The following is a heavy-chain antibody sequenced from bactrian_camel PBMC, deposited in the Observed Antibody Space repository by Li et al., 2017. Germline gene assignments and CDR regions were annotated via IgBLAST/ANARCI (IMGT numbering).Heavy chain of an antibody. J-gene: IGHJ4*01. D-gene: IGHD5*01. V-gene: IGHV3S55*01. Sequence: HVQLVESGGGSVRAGGSLTLSCAAPTYDRYCIGWFRQAPGEEREGVVAVYIGGGTYLADSVKGRFTISRDNAENMVHLQMNSLKPEDTAVYYCAAGGGGLAGLYEYNRWDQGTQVTVS. CDR1: TYDRYC. CDR2: VYIGGGT. CDR3: AAGGGGLAGLYEYNR.